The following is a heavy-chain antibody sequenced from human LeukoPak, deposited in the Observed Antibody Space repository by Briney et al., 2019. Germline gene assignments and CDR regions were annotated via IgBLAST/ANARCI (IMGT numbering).Heavy chain of an antibody. J-gene: IGHJ4*02. CDR3: ARSGRAQTSNYYFDY. CDR2: ISYDGSNK. V-gene: IGHV3-30-3*01. Sequence: GRSLRLSCAASGFTFSSYAMHWVRQAPGKGLEWVAVISYDGSNKYYADSVKGRCTISRDNSKNTLYLQMNSLRAEDTAVYYCARSGRAQTSNYYFDYWGQGTLVTVSS. D-gene: IGHD1-14*01. CDR1: GFTFSSYA.